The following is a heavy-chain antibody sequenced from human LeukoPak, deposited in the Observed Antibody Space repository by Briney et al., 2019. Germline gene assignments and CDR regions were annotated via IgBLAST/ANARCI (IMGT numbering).Heavy chain of an antibody. J-gene: IGHJ3*02. Sequence: ASVKVSCTASGYTFSDYYLHWVRQAPGHGLEWMGWINPHSGGTHYAQKFQGRVTMTRDTSISTAYMELSSLRSDDTAVYFCAREIVATIGGAFDIWGQGTMVTVSS. CDR1: GYTFSDYY. D-gene: IGHD5-12*01. CDR2: INPHSGGT. V-gene: IGHV1-2*02. CDR3: AREIVATIGGAFDI.